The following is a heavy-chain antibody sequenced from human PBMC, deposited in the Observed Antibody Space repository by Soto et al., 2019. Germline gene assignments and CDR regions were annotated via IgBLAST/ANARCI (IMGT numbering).Heavy chain of an antibody. CDR2: IKQDGSEK. D-gene: IGHD4-17*01. CDR3: ARTRLSTVTTSTDY. V-gene: IGHV3-7*03. CDR1: RFTFSSYW. Sequence: EVQLVESGGGLVQPGGSLRLSCAASRFTFSSYWMSWVRQAPGKGLEWVANIKQDGSEKYYVDSVKGRFTISRDNAKNSLYLQMNSLRAEDTAVYYCARTRLSTVTTSTDYWGQGTLVTVSS. J-gene: IGHJ4*02.